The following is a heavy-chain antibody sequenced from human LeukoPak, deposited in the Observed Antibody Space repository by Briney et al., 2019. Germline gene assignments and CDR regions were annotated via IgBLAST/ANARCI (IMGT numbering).Heavy chain of an antibody. CDR3: ARPHIGIGWYGEDAFDV. CDR2: ISGSGGST. CDR1: GFTFSSYA. V-gene: IGHV3-23*01. J-gene: IGHJ3*01. Sequence: GGSLRLSCAASGFTFSSYAMSWVRQAPGKGLEWVSAISGSGGSTYYADSVKGRFTISRDNSKNTLYLQMNSLRAEDTALYHCARPHIGIGWYGEDAFDVWGQGTMVTVSS. D-gene: IGHD6-19*01.